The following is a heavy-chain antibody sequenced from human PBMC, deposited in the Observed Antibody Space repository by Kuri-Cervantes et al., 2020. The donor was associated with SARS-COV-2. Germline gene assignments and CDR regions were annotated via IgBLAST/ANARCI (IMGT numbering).Heavy chain of an antibody. Sequence: GVLKISCAASGFTFSSYWMSWVRQAPGKGLEWVANIKQDVSEKYYVDSVKGRFTISRDNAKNSLYLQMNSLRAEDTAVYYFARQYPAARRWGDFDYWGQGTLVTVSS. V-gene: IGHV3-7*03. D-gene: IGHD6-6*01. CDR2: IKQDVSEK. CDR1: GFTFSSYW. CDR3: ARQYPAARRWGDFDY. J-gene: IGHJ4*02.